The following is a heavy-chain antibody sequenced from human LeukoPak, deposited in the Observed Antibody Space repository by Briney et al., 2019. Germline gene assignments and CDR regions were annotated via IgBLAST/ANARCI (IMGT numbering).Heavy chain of an antibody. CDR1: GFTFSSYA. Sequence: GSLRLSCAASGFTFSSYAMSWVRQAPGKGLEWVSAISGSGGSTYYADSVKGRFTISRDNSKNTLYRQMNSLRAEDTAVYYCAKVRLLWFGEPRDAFDIWGQGTMVTVSS. D-gene: IGHD3-10*01. CDR2: ISGSGGST. V-gene: IGHV3-23*01. J-gene: IGHJ3*02. CDR3: AKVRLLWFGEPRDAFDI.